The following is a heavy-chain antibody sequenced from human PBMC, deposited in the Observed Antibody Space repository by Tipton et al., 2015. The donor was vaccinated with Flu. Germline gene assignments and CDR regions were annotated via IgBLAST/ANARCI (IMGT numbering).Heavy chain of an antibody. Sequence: TLSLTCTVSGDSISSSSYYWGWIRQPPGKGLEWIGSIYYSGRTYYNPSLKSRVTISVDTSKNQFSLKLSSVTAADTAVYYCARGRYGGNYFGYWGQGTLVTVSS. J-gene: IGHJ4*02. V-gene: IGHV4-39*07. CDR3: ARGRYGGNYFGY. CDR1: GDSISSSSYY. D-gene: IGHD4-23*01. CDR2: IYYSGRT.